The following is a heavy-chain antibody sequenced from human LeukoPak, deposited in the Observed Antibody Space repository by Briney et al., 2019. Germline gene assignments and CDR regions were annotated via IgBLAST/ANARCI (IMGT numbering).Heavy chain of an antibody. CDR1: GFTFSSYS. J-gene: IGHJ4*02. CDR2: VSSSSSYI. V-gene: IGHV3-21*01. D-gene: IGHD6-13*01. CDR3: ASIAAGTDYFDY. Sequence: GGSLRLSCAASGFTFSSYSMNWVRQAPGKGLEWVSSVSSSSSYIYYADSVKGRFTISRDNAKNSLYLQMNSLRAEDTAVYYCASIAAGTDYFDYWGQGTLVTVSS.